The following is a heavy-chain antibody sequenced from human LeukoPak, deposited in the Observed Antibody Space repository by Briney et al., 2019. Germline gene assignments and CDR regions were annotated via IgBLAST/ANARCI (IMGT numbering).Heavy chain of an antibody. Sequence: PSETLSLTCAVYGGSFSGYYWSWIRQPPGKGLEWIGEINHSGSTNYNPSLKSRVTISVDTSKNQFSLKLSSVTAADTAVYYCARGELIPVYGGDLYGMDVWGQGTTVTVSS. J-gene: IGHJ6*02. CDR2: INHSGST. CDR3: ARGELIPVYGGDLYGMDV. D-gene: IGHD4-23*01. V-gene: IGHV4-34*01. CDR1: GGSFSGYY.